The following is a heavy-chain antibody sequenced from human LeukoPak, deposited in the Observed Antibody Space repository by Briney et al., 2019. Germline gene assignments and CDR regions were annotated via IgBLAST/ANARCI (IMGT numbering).Heavy chain of an antibody. CDR3: ARKLTTFLG. CDR2: ISSTSTYM. CDR1: GFLRCPC. J-gene: IGHJ4*02. D-gene: IGHD3-16*01. V-gene: IGHV3-21*01. Sequence: GGSLSLSCSASGFLRCPCTALGPRQAPGKGLEWVASISSTSTYMYYGDSLMGRFTISRDHAKNRLYLQLDSLRAEDTATYYCARKLTTFLGWGQGTRVIVSS.